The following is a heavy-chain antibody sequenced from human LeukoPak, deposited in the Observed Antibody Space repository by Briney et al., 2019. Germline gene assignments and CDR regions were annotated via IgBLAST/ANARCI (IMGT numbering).Heavy chain of an antibody. D-gene: IGHD3-9*01. Sequence: GGSLRLSCAASGFTFSNYAMHWVRQAPGKGLEWVAVISYDGRNKYFADSAKGRFTISRDNAKNTLYLQMNSLRAEDTAVYYCARGFTGYWGQGTLVTVSS. CDR2: ISYDGRNK. V-gene: IGHV3-30*04. J-gene: IGHJ4*02. CDR3: ARGFTGY. CDR1: GFTFSNYA.